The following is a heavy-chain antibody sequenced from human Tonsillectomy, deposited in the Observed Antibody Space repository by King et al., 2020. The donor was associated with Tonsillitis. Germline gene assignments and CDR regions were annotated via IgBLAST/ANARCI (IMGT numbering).Heavy chain of an antibody. D-gene: IGHD6-13*01. CDR2: IYSDGST. J-gene: IGHJ4*02. CDR1: GLIVSDNY. V-gene: IGHV3-66*01. CDR3: ASDSSPWYLFGS. Sequence: DVQLVESGGGLVQPGGSLRLSCAASGLIVSDNYMSWVRQAPGKGLEWVSIIYSDGSTFYADSVKGRFTISADSSNNTQYLQINSVRVGDTALCYCASDSSPWYLFGSWGQGTLVSVPS.